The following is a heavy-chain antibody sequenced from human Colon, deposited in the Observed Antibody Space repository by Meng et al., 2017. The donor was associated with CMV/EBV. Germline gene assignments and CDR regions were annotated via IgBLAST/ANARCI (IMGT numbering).Heavy chain of an antibody. D-gene: IGHD2-2*01. CDR2: INPSGNT. CDR1: GASISNIKW. J-gene: IGHJ4*02. CDR3: TGRKVRSTGGQME. V-gene: IGHV4-4*02. Sequence: SGASISNIKWWTWVRQSPGKGLEWIGKINPSGNTAYNPSLKSRGTISLDKSKNQFSVMLSFVTAADTAVYYCTGRKVRSTGGQMEWGQGTLVTVSS.